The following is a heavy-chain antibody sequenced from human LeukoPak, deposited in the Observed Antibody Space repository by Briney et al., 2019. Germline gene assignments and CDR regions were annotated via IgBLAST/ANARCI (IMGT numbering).Heavy chain of an antibody. D-gene: IGHD3-3*01. CDR2: IYYSGST. CDR1: GGSISSYY. Sequence: SETLSLTCTVSGGSISSYYWSWIRQPPGKGLEWIGYIYYSGSTNYNPSLKSRVTISVDTSKNQFSLKLSSVTAADTAVYYCARFRRGDDFWSGYSYYFDYWGQGTLVTVSS. J-gene: IGHJ4*02. CDR3: ARFRRGDDFWSGYSYYFDY. V-gene: IGHV4-59*01.